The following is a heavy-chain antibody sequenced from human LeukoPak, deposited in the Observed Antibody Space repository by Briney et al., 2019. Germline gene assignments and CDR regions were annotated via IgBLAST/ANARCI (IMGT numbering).Heavy chain of an antibody. CDR2: ISYDGSNK. CDR1: GFTFSSYA. D-gene: IGHD3-16*01. CDR3: ARDYDYVWGSPQDY. J-gene: IGHJ4*02. V-gene: IGHV3-30*04. Sequence: PGGSLRLSCAASGFTFSSYAMHWVRQAPGKGLVWVAVISYDGSNKYYADSVKGRFTISRGNSKNTLYLQMNSMRAEDTAVYYCARDYDYVWGSPQDYWGQGTLVTVSS.